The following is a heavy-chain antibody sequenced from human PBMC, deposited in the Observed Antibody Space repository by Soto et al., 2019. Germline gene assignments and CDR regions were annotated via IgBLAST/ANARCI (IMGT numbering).Heavy chain of an antibody. V-gene: IGHV4-34*01. CDR1: GGSFSGYY. Sequence: QVQLQQWGAGLLKPSETLYLTCAVYGGSFSGYYWSWIRQPPGKGLEWMGEINHSGRTNYNPSLKSRVTISVDTSKNQFSLKLSSVTAADSAVYYCARGGRIAARSCWFDPWGQGTLVTVSS. CDR2: INHSGRT. D-gene: IGHD6-6*01. J-gene: IGHJ5*02. CDR3: ARGGRIAARSCWFDP.